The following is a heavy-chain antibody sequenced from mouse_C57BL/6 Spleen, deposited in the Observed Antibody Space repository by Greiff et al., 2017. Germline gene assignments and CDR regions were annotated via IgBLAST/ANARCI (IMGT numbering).Heavy chain of an antibody. J-gene: IGHJ2*01. V-gene: IGHV1-80*01. D-gene: IGHD3-2*02. CDR1: GYAFSSYW. Sequence: VKLMESGAELVKPGASVKISCKASGYAFSSYWMNWVKQRPGKGLEWIGQIYPGDGDTNYNGKFKGKATLTADKSSSTAYMQLSSLTSEDSAVYFCARPAQAYYFDYWGQGTTLTVSS. CDR2: IYPGDGDT. CDR3: ARPAQAYYFDY.